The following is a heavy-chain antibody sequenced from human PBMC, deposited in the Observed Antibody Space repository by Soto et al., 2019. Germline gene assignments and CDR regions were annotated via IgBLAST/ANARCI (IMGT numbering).Heavy chain of an antibody. J-gene: IGHJ4*01. CDR3: ARHIAVSGTRGFDF. Sequence: SETLSLTCAVSGGSISTNWLSWVRQPPGKGLEWIGEIYHSGATNYNPSLKNRVTMSVDKSQNHLSLNLNSVTAADTAVYYCARHIAVSGTRGFDFWGHGTLVTVSS. V-gene: IGHV4-4*02. CDR1: GGSISTNW. D-gene: IGHD6-19*01. CDR2: IYHSGAT.